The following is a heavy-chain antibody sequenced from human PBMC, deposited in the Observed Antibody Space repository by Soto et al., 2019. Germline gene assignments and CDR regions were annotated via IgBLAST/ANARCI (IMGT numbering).Heavy chain of an antibody. Sequence: PGGSLRLSCAASGFTFSSYGMHWVRQAPGKGLEWVAVISYDGSNKYYADSVKGRFTISRDNSKNTLYLQMNSLRAEDTAVYYCAKDYDFWSGYYTTWFAPWGQGTLVTVSS. J-gene: IGHJ5*02. CDR3: AKDYDFWSGYYTTWFAP. D-gene: IGHD3-3*01. CDR2: ISYDGSNK. CDR1: GFTFSSYG. V-gene: IGHV3-30*18.